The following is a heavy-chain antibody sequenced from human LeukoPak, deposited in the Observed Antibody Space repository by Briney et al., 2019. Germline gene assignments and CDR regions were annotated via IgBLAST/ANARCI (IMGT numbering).Heavy chain of an antibody. CDR3: ARDVTIFGVVTPDY. D-gene: IGHD3-3*01. CDR2: ISAYNGNT. V-gene: IGHV1-18*01. J-gene: IGHJ4*02. Sequence: ASAKVSCKASGYTFTSYGITWVRLAPGQGLEWMGWISAYNGNTNYAQKLQGRVTMTTDTSTSTAYMELRSLRSDDTAVYYCARDVTIFGVVTPDYWGQGTLVTVSS. CDR1: GYTFTSYG.